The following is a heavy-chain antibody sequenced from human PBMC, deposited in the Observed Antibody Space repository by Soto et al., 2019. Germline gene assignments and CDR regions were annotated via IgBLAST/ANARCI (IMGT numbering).Heavy chain of an antibody. CDR1: GGSISSSSYY. Sequence: SETLSLTCTVSGGSISSSSYYRGWIRQPPGKGLEWIGSIYYTGITHYNPSLKSRVTISIDTSKNQFSLNLNSVTAADTAVYYCARPARQDTVAGNYWGQGTLVTVSS. V-gene: IGHV4-39*01. CDR3: ARPARQDTVAGNY. CDR2: IYYTGIT. D-gene: IGHD6-19*01. J-gene: IGHJ4*02.